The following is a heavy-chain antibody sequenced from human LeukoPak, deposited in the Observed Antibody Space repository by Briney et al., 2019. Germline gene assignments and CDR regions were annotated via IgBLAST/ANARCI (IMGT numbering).Heavy chain of an antibody. D-gene: IGHD5-12*01. Sequence: NPGGFLRLSCAASGFTFSSYSMNWVRQAPGKGLEWVSSISSSSSYIYYADSVKGRFTISRDNAKNSLYLQMNSLRAEDTAVYYCAREVGYVMYYFDYWGQGTLVTVSS. J-gene: IGHJ4*02. V-gene: IGHV3-21*01. CDR2: ISSSSSYI. CDR3: AREVGYVMYYFDY. CDR1: GFTFSSYS.